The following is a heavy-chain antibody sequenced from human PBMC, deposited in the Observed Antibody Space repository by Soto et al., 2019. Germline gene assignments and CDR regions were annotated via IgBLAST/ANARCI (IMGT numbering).Heavy chain of an antibody. Sequence: GGSLRLSCAASGFTFSSYSMNWVRQAPGKGLEWVSYISSSSSTIYYADSVKGRFTISRDNAKNSLYLQMNSLRAEDTAVYYCARELDIAAAGIGFDYWGQGTLVTVSS. CDR2: ISSSSSTI. D-gene: IGHD6-13*01. CDR3: ARELDIAAAGIGFDY. J-gene: IGHJ4*02. V-gene: IGHV3-48*01. CDR1: GFTFSSYS.